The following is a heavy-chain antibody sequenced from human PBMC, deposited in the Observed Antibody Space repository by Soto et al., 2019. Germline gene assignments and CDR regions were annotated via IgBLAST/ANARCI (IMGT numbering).Heavy chain of an antibody. CDR1: GGSFSPYF. Sequence: QVQLQQWGAGLLKPSETLSLTCAVYGGSFSPYFWSWIRQPPGKGLEWIGEINHSGSTNSNPSLTRRATLSVDTSKNQVSLKLTSVTAAYTAVYYCARLASGWQYYYFDFWGRGTPVTVSS. V-gene: IGHV4-34*01. CDR3: ARLASGWQYYYFDF. D-gene: IGHD6-19*01. CDR2: INHSGST. J-gene: IGHJ2*01.